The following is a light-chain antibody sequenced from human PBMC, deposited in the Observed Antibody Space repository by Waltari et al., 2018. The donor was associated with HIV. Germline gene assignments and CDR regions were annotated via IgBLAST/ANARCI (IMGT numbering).Light chain of an antibody. J-gene: IGLJ3*02. CDR2: AVT. Sequence: QSALTQPASVSGSPGQSITISCTAASSNIGTSKYVSWYLQRPGKAPQLTIYAVTNRPSGVSDRFSGTKSGNTASLTISRLQPEDEAVYFCNSFTNSGTLEFGGGTKLTVL. V-gene: IGLV2-14*01. CDR3: NSFTNSGTLE. CDR1: SSNIGTSKY.